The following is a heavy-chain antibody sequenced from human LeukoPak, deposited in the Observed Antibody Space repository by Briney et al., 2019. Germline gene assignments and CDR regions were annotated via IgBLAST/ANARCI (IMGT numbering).Heavy chain of an antibody. Sequence: GGSLRLSCAASGFTFSSYWMSWVRQAPGKGLEWVSYISSSSSTIYYADSVKGRFTISRDNAKNSLYLQMNSLRDEDTAVYYCARGPLYYDFWSGYYDYWGQGTLVTVSS. V-gene: IGHV3-48*02. CDR3: ARGPLYYDFWSGYYDY. D-gene: IGHD3-3*01. CDR2: ISSSSSTI. J-gene: IGHJ4*02. CDR1: GFTFSSYW.